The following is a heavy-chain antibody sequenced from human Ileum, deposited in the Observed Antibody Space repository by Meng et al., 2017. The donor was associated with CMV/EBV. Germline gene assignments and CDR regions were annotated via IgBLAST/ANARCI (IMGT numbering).Heavy chain of an antibody. CDR2: INQDGSEK. CDR1: GFTFSNYW. V-gene: IGHV3-7*01. Sequence: GESLKISCAASGFTFSNYWMSWVRQTPGKGLEWVANINQDGSEKYYVDSVKGRFTISRDNAKNSLYLQMNSLRAEDTAVYYCARDANCSSTSCYLSAYYYGMDVWGQGTMVTVSS. J-gene: IGHJ6*02. D-gene: IGHD2-2*01. CDR3: ARDANCSSTSCYLSAYYYGMDV.